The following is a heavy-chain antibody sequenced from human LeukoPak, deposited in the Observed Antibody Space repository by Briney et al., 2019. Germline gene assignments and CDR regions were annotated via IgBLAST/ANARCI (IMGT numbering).Heavy chain of an antibody. Sequence: PSETLSLTCTVPGGSISSSSYSWGWIRQPPGKGVGWIGSNSGATYYKPSLKRRVTVSVDTSKIQLSLNLSSVAATDTPVYFCASLRFDFWSGYTHPYFDYWGQGTLVTVSS. J-gene: IGHJ4*02. D-gene: IGHD3-3*01. CDR2: NSGAT. CDR3: ASLRFDFWSGYTHPYFDY. CDR1: GGSISSSSYS. V-gene: IGHV4-39*01.